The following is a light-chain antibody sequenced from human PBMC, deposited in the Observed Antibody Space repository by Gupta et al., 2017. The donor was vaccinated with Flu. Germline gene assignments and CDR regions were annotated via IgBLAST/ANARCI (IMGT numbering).Light chain of an antibody. CDR1: SSNSGPKT. Sequence: RVTINWSGSSSNSGPKTVNWYQQVPGKAPKLIFYRTNQRPSGVTARFSGSKSGNSASLAIAGLQSEDEADYYWVAWADSMNGRVFGGGTKLTVL. V-gene: IGLV1-44*01. J-gene: IGLJ3*02. CDR2: RTN. CDR3: VAWADSMNGRV.